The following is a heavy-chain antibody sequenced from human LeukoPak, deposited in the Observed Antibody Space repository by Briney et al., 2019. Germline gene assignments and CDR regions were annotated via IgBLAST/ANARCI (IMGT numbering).Heavy chain of an antibody. V-gene: IGHV3-48*01. J-gene: IGHJ4*02. Sequence: GGSLRLSCAASGFTFSTYSMNWVRQAPGKGLEWVSYISSRSGTIYYADSVKGRFTISRDNAKNSLYLQMNSLRAEDTAVYYCARRNTGYDYWGQGTLVTVSS. CDR3: ARRNTGYDY. D-gene: IGHD1-14*01. CDR1: GFTFSTYS. CDR2: ISSRSGTI.